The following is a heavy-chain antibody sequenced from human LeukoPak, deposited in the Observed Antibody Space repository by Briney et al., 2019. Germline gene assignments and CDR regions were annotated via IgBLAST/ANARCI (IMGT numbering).Heavy chain of an antibody. CDR3: ALTIFGVVTPWTFDY. D-gene: IGHD3-3*01. CDR2: IIPIFGTA. J-gene: IGHJ4*02. Sequence: EASVKVSCKASGGTFSSYAIRWVRQAPGQGLEWMGGIIPIFGTANYAQKLQSRVTITADESTSTDYMELSSLRSEDTAVYYCALTIFGVVTPWTFDYWGQGTLVTVSS. V-gene: IGHV1-69*13. CDR1: GGTFSSYA.